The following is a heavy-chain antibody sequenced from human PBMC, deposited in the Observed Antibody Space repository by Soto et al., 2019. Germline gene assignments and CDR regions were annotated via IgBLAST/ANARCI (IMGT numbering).Heavy chain of an antibody. J-gene: IGHJ4*02. Sequence: QVQLQESGPGLVKPSQTLSLTCTVSGGSISRGDYYWSWIRQPPGKGLEWIGYIYYIGSTYYNPSLKSRVTISVDTSKNQFSLKLSSVTAADTAVYYCARATYYYDSSGLRAFDYRGQGTLVTVSS. CDR3: ARATYYYDSSGLRAFDY. CDR2: IYYIGST. V-gene: IGHV4-30-4*01. D-gene: IGHD3-22*01. CDR1: GGSISRGDYY.